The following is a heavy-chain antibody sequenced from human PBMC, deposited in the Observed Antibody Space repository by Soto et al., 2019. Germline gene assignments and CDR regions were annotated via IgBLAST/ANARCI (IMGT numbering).Heavy chain of an antibody. J-gene: IGHJ4*02. CDR1: GGSISSSSYY. CDR2: IYYSGST. V-gene: IGHV4-39*01. D-gene: IGHD3-10*01. CDR3: ARQGFGELLDSSAFDY. Sequence: SETLSLTCTVSGGSISSSSYYWGWIRQPPGKGLEWIGSIYYSGSTYYNPSLKSRVTISVDTSKNQFSLKLSSVTAADTAVYYCARQGFGELLDSSAFDYWGQGTLVTVSS.